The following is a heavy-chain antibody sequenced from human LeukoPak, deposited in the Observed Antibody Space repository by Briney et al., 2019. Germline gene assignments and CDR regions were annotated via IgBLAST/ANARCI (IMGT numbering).Heavy chain of an antibody. CDR1: GFSFSTYG. V-gene: IGHV3-23*01. J-gene: IGHJ4*02. Sequence: GGSLRLSCTASGFSFSTYGMGWVRQAPGTGLEWVAAITDSSDYTYFADSMKGRFTISRDNSKNMFYLQMTSLRADDTAVYYCAKDARRTSGWYYFDYWGQGALVTPSS. CDR3: AKDARRTSGWYYFDY. CDR2: ITDSSDYT. D-gene: IGHD6-19*01.